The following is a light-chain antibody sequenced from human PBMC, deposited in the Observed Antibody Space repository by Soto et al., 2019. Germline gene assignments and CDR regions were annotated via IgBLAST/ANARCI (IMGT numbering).Light chain of an antibody. V-gene: IGLV2-11*01. CDR1: TSDVGAYDF. Sequence: QSALTQPHSVSGSPGQSVTISCTGTTSDVGAYDFVSWYQQHPGKAPKLMTYDVNNRPSGVPDRFSGSKSGNTASLTISGLQAEDEADYYCCSYAGSSTFWVFGGGTKLTVL. CDR3: CSYAGSSTFWV. J-gene: IGLJ3*02. CDR2: DVN.